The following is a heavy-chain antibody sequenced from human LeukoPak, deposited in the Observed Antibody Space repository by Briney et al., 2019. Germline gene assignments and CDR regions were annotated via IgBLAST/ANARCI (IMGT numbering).Heavy chain of an antibody. CDR1: GYTLTELS. D-gene: IGHD3-10*01. CDR3: ATGARIITMVKGVIAFDY. CDR2: FDPEDGET. V-gene: IGHV1-24*01. J-gene: IGHJ4*02. Sequence: ASVNVSCKVSGYTLTELSMHWVRQAPGKGLEWMGGFDPEDGETIYAQKFQGRVTMTEDTSTDTAYMELSSLRSEDTAVYYCATGARIITMVKGVIAFDYWGQGTLVTVSS.